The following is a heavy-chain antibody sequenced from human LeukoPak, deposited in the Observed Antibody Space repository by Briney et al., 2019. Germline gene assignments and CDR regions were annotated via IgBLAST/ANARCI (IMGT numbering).Heavy chain of an antibody. CDR2: IYHSGST. J-gene: IGHJ4*02. Sequence: SETLSLTCTVSGGSISSRDYYWNWIRQPPGKGLEWIGYIYHSGSTYYNPSLKSRVTISVDTSKNQFSLKLSSVTAADTAVYYCARVAATHPDYWGQGTLVTVSS. CDR1: GGSISSRDYY. CDR3: ARVAATHPDY. D-gene: IGHD2-15*01. V-gene: IGHV4-30-2*01.